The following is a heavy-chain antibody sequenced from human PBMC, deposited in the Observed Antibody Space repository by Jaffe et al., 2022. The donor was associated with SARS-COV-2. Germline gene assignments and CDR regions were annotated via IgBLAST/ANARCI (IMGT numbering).Heavy chain of an antibody. V-gene: IGHV3-7*01. Sequence: EVQLVESGGGLVQPGGSLRLSCAASGFTFSSNWMNWVRQAPGKGLEWVANIKQDGGEKNYVESVKGRFTISRDNAKNSLYLQMNSLRAEDTAVYYCARDLAYCNSGGCPSVFDSWGQGTLVTVSS. CDR3: ARDLAYCNSGGCPSVFDS. CDR1: GFTFSSNW. CDR2: IKQDGGEK. J-gene: IGHJ4*02. D-gene: IGHD2-15*01.